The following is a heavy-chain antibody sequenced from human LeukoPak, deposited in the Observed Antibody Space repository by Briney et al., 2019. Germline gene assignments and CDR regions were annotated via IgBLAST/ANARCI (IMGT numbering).Heavy chain of an antibody. D-gene: IGHD2/OR15-2a*01. V-gene: IGHV3-30*03. Sequence: LSLTCTVSGGSISSSSYYWGWVRQAPGKGLEWVAVISFHGTDSFYADSVKGRFTISRDNSKNTLYLQMSSLRADDTAVYYCARPRAPATRISSFDIWGQGTMVAVSS. CDR3: ARPRAPATRISSFDI. CDR2: ISFHGTDS. J-gene: IGHJ3*02. CDR1: GGSISSSSYY.